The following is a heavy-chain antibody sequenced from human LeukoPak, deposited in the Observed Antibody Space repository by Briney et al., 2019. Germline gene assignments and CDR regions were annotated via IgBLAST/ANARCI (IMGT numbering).Heavy chain of an antibody. CDR3: ARASDLSYCTSTTCMDV. CDR2: ISVYNGNT. J-gene: IGHJ6*02. Sequence: ASVKVSCKASGYTLISYGISWVRQAPGQGLEWMGWISVYNGNTNYAQKFQGRVTMTTGTSTSTAYMELRSLRSDDTAVYYCARASDLSYCTSTTCMDVWGQGTTVTVSS. D-gene: IGHD2-2*01. V-gene: IGHV1-18*01. CDR1: GYTLISYG.